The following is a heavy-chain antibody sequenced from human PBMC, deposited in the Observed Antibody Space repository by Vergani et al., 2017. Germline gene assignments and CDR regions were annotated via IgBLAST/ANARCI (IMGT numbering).Heavy chain of an antibody. V-gene: IGHV3-23*01. J-gene: IGHJ4*02. CDR3: AKEVWQQLVSLFDY. Sequence: EVQLLESGGGLVQPGGSLRLSCAASGFTFSSYAMSWVRQAPGKGLEWVSAISGSGGSTYYADSVKGRFTISRDNSKNTLYLQMNGLRAEYTAVYYVAKEVWQQLVSLFDYWGQGTLVTVSS. D-gene: IGHD6-13*01. CDR1: GFTFSSYA. CDR2: ISGSGGST.